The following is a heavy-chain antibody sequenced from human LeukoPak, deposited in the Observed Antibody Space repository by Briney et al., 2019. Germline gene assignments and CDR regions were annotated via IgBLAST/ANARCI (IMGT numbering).Heavy chain of an antibody. CDR1: GGSVSSTNYY. J-gene: IGHJ1*01. V-gene: IGHV4-61*01. CDR2: IYYSGST. D-gene: IGHD3-22*01. CDR3: ARDDASDSSGYYYVYFQH. Sequence: PSETLSLTCTVSGGSVSSTNYYWSWIRQPPGKGLEWIGYIYYSGSTNHNPSLKSRVTISVDTSKNQFSLKLCSVTAADTAVYYCARDDASDSSGYYYVYFQHWGQGTLVTVSS.